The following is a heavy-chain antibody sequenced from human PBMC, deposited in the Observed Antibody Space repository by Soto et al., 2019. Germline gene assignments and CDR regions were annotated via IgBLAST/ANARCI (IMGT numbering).Heavy chain of an antibody. CDR1: GGSISSGGYY. Sequence: PSETLSLTCTVSGGSISSGGYYGSWIRQHPGKGLEWIGYIYYSGSTYYNPSLKSRVTISVDTSKNQFSLKLSSVTAADTAVYYCAGEAAGTQRGFDYWGQGTLVTVSS. CDR2: IYYSGST. CDR3: AGEAAGTQRGFDY. J-gene: IGHJ4*02. D-gene: IGHD6-13*01. V-gene: IGHV4-31*03.